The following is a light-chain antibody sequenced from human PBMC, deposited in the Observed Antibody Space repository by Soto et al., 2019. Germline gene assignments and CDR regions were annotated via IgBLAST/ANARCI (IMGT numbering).Light chain of an antibody. J-gene: IGLJ1*01. CDR3: QTWVTGIYV. CDR2: LNSDGSH. CDR1: SGHSYYA. Sequence: QLVLTQSPSASASLGASVKLTCTLSSGHSYYAIAWHQQQSEKGPRYLMKLNSDGSHSKGDGIPDRFSGSSSGAERYLTISSLQSEDEADYYCQTWVTGIYVFGTGTKLTVL. V-gene: IGLV4-69*01.